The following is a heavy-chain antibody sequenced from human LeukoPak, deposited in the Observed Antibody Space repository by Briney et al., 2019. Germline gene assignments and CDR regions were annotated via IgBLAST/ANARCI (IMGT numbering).Heavy chain of an antibody. D-gene: IGHD4-17*01. Sequence: ASVKVSCKASGYTFTGYYMHWVRQAPGQGLEWMGRINPNSGGTNSAQKFQGRVTMTRDTSISTAYMELTRLRSDDTAVYHCARGDTVTTGPFDYWGQGTLVTVSS. CDR1: GYTFTGYY. CDR3: ARGDTVTTGPFDY. V-gene: IGHV1-2*06. J-gene: IGHJ4*02. CDR2: INPNSGGT.